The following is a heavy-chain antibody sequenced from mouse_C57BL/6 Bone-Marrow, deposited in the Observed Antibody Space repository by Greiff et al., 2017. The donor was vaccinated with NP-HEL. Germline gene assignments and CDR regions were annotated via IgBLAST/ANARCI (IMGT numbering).Heavy chain of an antibody. Sequence: QVQLQQPGAELVMPGASVKLSCKASGYTFTSYWMHWVKQRPGQGLEWIGEIDPSDSYTNYNQQFKGKSTLTVDKSSSTAYMQLSSLTSEDAAVYYCAREGLREMDYWGQGTSVTVSS. CDR2: IDPSDSYT. D-gene: IGHD2-2*01. CDR3: AREGLREMDY. J-gene: IGHJ4*01. CDR1: GYTFTSYW. V-gene: IGHV1-69*01.